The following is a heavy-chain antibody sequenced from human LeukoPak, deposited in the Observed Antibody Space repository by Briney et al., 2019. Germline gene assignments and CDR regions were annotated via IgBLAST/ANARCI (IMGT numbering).Heavy chain of an antibody. J-gene: IGHJ4*02. V-gene: IGHV4-59*01. CDR1: GGSISTYY. Sequence: PSETLSLTCTVSGGSISTYYWSWIRQPPGKGLEWIGYVYYGGSTNYNPSLKSRVTISVDTSKNQFFLKLNSATAADTAVYFCACSDDYGDYVFDYWGQGTLVTVSS. CDR3: ACSDDYGDYVFDY. D-gene: IGHD4-17*01. CDR2: VYYGGST.